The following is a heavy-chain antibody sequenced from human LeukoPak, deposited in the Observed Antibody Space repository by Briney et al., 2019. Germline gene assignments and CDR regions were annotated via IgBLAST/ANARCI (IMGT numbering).Heavy chain of an antibody. D-gene: IGHD6-6*01. J-gene: IGHJ5*02. CDR1: GYTFTSYG. CDR2: ISAYNGNT. Sequence: ASVKVSCKASGYTFTSYGISWVRQAPGQGLEWMGWISAYNGNTNYAQKLQGRVTMTTDTSTSTAYMELRSLRSDDTAVYYCASIAARPKSPYWFDPWGQGTLVTVSS. V-gene: IGHV1-18*01. CDR3: ASIAARPKSPYWFDP.